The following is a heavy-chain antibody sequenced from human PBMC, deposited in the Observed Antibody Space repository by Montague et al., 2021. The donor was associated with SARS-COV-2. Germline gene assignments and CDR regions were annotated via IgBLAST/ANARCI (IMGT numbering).Heavy chain of an antibody. CDR2: IYYTGNT. V-gene: IGHV4-39*02. CDR3: ARLKRYFDSSGSPSAFDF. CDR1: GGSITNNIDY. D-gene: IGHD3-22*01. Sequence: SETLSLTCTVSGGSITNNIDYWAWIRQPPGKGLEWIGSIYYTGNTYYNSCLKSRVTISVVTSKNHFTLKLSSVTAAETAVYYCARLKRYFDSSGSPSAFDFWGQGTKVTVSS. J-gene: IGHJ3*01.